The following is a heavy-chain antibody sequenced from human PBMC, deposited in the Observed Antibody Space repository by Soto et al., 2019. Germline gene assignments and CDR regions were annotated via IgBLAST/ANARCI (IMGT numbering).Heavy chain of an antibody. CDR3: AREMLTRYTRAGGVDP. V-gene: IGHV1-46*01. Sequence: ASVKVSCKASVYTFTSYYMHWVRQAPGQGLAWMGIINPSGGSTSYAQKFQGRVTMTRDTSTSTVYMELSSLRSEDTAVYYCAREMLTRYTRAGGVDPWGQGTLVTVSS. CDR1: VYTFTSYY. J-gene: IGHJ5*02. CDR2: INPSGGST. D-gene: IGHD3-16*02.